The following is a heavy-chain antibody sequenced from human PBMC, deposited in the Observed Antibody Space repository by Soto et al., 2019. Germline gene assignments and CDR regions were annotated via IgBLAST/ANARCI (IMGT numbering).Heavy chain of an antibody. CDR2: ISYDGSNK. CDR1: GFTFSSYA. J-gene: IGHJ4*02. D-gene: IGHD3-22*01. Sequence: QVQLVESGGGVVQPGRSLRLSCAASGFTFSSYAMHWVRQAPGTGLEWVAVISYDGSNKYYADSVKGRFTISRDNSKNTLYLQMNSLRAEDTAVYYCARGGYDSSGLGDYWGQGTLVTVSS. CDR3: ARGGYDSSGLGDY. V-gene: IGHV3-30-3*01.